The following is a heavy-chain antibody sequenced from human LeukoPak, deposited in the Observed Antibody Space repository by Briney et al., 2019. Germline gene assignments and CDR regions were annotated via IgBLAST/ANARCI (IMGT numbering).Heavy chain of an antibody. CDR3: ARLDQLLWFGEPTGGYFDY. CDR1: GGSFSGYY. J-gene: IGHJ4*02. Sequence: SETLSLTCAVYGGSFSGYYWSWIRQPPGKGLEWIGEINHSGSTNYNPSLKSRVTISVDKSKNQFSLKLSSVTAADTAVYYCARLDQLLWFGEPTGGYFDYWGQGTLVTVSS. V-gene: IGHV4-34*01. CDR2: INHSGST. D-gene: IGHD3-10*01.